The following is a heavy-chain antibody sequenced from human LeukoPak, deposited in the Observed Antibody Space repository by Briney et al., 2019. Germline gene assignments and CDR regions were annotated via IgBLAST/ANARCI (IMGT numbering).Heavy chain of an antibody. V-gene: IGHV4-59*01. Sequence: SETLSLTCTVSGGSISSDHWNWIRQPPGKGLEWIGCIYYSGSTYYNPSLKSRVTISVDMSKSQFSLRLTSVTAADTAVYYCARWSSCGGDCYVLQHWGQGTLVTVSS. CDR1: GGSISSDH. J-gene: IGHJ1*01. CDR2: IYYSGST. D-gene: IGHD2-21*02. CDR3: ARWSSCGGDCYVLQH.